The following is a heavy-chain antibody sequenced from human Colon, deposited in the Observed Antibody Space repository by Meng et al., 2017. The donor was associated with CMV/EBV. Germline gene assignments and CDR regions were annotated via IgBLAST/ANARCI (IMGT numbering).Heavy chain of an antibody. CDR3: ARKGPAALHADY. Sequence: SGPTLVKPTHTLTLTCTFSGFSLNTGGVAVTWIRQPPGKALEWLALLFWNNDRRFNPSLQSRLTIAKDTSKNQVVLTMTDVYPADTATYFCARKGPAALHADYWGQGTLVTVSS. CDR1: GFSLNTGGVA. V-gene: IGHV2-5*01. CDR2: LFWNNDR. J-gene: IGHJ4*02.